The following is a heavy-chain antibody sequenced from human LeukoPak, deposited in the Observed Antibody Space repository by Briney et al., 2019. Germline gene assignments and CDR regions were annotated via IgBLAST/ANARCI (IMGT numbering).Heavy chain of an antibody. CDR1: GFTFSSYG. Sequence: PGGSLRLSCAASGFTFSSYGMHWVRQAPGKGLEWVAFIRYDGSNKYYADSVKGRFTISRDNSKNTLYLHVNSLRAEDTAVYYCAKDLSSSWSFDAFDMWGQGTMVTVSS. D-gene: IGHD6-13*01. CDR2: IRYDGSNK. CDR3: AKDLSSSWSFDAFDM. V-gene: IGHV3-30*02. J-gene: IGHJ3*02.